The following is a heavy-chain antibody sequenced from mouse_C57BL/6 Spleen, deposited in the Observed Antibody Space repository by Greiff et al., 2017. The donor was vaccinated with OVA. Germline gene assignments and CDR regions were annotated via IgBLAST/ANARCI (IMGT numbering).Heavy chain of an antibody. J-gene: IGHJ2*01. D-gene: IGHD2-4*01. CDR2: ISSGGSYT. CDR1: GFTFSSYG. CDR3: ARGGYDYDFDY. Sequence: DVHLVESGGDLVKPGGSLKLSCAASGFTFSSYGMSWVRQTPDKRLEWVATISSGGSYTYYPDSVKGRFTISRDNAKNTLYLQMSSLKSEDTAMYYCARGGYDYDFDYWGQGTTLTVSS. V-gene: IGHV5-6*01.